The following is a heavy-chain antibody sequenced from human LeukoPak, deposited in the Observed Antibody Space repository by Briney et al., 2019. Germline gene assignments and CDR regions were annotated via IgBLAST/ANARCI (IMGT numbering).Heavy chain of an antibody. CDR2: IKSKTDGGTT. CDR3: AREEYSSSWEGGSSFDY. CDR1: GFTFSNAW. D-gene: IGHD6-13*01. Sequence: PGGSLRPSCAASGFTFSNAWMSWVRQAPGKGLEWVGRIKSKTDGGTTDYAAPVKGRFTISRDDSKNTLYLQMNSLRAEDTAVYYCAREEYSSSWEGGSSFDYWGQGTLVTVSS. V-gene: IGHV3-15*01. J-gene: IGHJ4*02.